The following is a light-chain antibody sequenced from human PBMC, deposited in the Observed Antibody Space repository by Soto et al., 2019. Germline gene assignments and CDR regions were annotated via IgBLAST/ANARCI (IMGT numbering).Light chain of an antibody. V-gene: IGKV1-5*03. CDR2: KAS. J-gene: IGKJ1*01. CDR3: QHYNSYSEA. CDR1: QTISSW. Sequence: DIQMTQAPSTRSEAGRDGVTITCRASQTISSWLAWYQQKPGKAPKLLIYKASTLKSGVPSRFSGSGSGTEFTLTISSLQPDDFATYYCQHYNSYSEAFGQGTKVDIK.